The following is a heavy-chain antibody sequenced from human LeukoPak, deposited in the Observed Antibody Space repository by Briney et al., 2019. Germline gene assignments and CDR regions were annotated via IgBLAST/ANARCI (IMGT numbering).Heavy chain of an antibody. J-gene: IGHJ4*02. V-gene: IGHV3-21*01. CDR3: ARDPRIAAPYYFDY. CDR1: GFTFSSYS. D-gene: IGHD6-13*01. Sequence: GGSLRLSCAASGFTFSSYSMNWVRQAPGKGLEWVSSISSSSSYIYYADSVRGRFTISRDNAKNSLYLQMNSLRAEDTAVYYCARDPRIAAPYYFDYWGQGTLVTVSS. CDR2: ISSSSSYI.